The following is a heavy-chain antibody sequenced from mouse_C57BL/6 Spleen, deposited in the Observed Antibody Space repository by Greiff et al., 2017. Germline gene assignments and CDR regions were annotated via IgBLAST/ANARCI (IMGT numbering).Heavy chain of an antibody. Sequence: EVQLVESGPGLVKPSQSLSLTCSVTGYSITSGYYWNWIRQFPGNKLEWMGYISYDGSNNYNPSLKNRISITRDTSKNQFFLKLNSVTTEDTATYYCARDPGYLDYWGQGTTLTVSS. CDR2: ISYDGSN. D-gene: IGHD3-1*01. V-gene: IGHV3-6*01. J-gene: IGHJ2*01. CDR1: GYSITSGYY. CDR3: ARDPGYLDY.